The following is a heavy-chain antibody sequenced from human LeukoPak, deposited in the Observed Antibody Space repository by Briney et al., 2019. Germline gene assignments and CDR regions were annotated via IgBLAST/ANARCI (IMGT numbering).Heavy chain of an antibody. V-gene: IGHV1-2*02. CDR1: GYTFTGYY. CDR3: ARTGGYSGYDTPDY. D-gene: IGHD5-12*01. Sequence: VASVKVSCKASGYTFTGYYIHWVRQAPGQGLEWLAWINPNSGGTGYAQKFQGRVTMTRDTSISTAYMELSRLRSDDTAVYYCARTGGYSGYDTPDYWGQGTLVTVSS. J-gene: IGHJ4*02. CDR2: INPNSGGT.